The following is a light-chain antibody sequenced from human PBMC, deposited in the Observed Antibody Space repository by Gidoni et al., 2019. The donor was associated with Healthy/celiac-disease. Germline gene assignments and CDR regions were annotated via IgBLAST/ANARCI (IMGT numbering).Light chain of an antibody. J-gene: IGKJ4*01. CDR3: QQYNNWPLLT. CDR2: GAS. V-gene: IGKV3-15*01. CDR1: QSVSST. Sequence: EIVMTQSPANLSVSPGERATLSCRASQSVSSTLAWYQQKPGQAPRLLIYGASTRATGIPARFSGSGSGTEFTLTISSLQSEDFAVYYCQQYNNWPLLTFGGGTKVEIK.